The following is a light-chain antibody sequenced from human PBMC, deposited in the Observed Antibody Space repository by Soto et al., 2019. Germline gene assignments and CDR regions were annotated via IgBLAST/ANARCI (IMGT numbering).Light chain of an antibody. Sequence: EIVLTQSPATPASFPGDRVPLSCRASQYINTRLAWYQHRPGQAPRLLIYGASNRAAGIPDRFGGSGSGTDFTLTISSLEPEDSAVYYCQQRHMWPITFGQGTRLEIK. CDR3: QQRHMWPIT. CDR2: GAS. J-gene: IGKJ5*01. V-gene: IGKV3-11*01. CDR1: QYINTR.